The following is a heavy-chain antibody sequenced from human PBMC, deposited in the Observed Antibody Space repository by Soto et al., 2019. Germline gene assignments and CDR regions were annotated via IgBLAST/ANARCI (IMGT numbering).Heavy chain of an antibody. J-gene: IGHJ1*01. D-gene: IGHD3-22*01. CDR1: GDSISSDDYY. V-gene: IGHV4-30-4*01. CDR2: IHSSGSI. CDR3: ARDLDGLHDDNSGPYPRPW. Sequence: SETLSLTCTVSGDSISSDDYYWSWIRQAPGRGLEWIGYIHSSGSIYYNPSLKSRATMSIDTARNQFSLKVSSVTVADTAVYYCARDLDGLHDDNSGPYPRPWWGQGTLVTVSS.